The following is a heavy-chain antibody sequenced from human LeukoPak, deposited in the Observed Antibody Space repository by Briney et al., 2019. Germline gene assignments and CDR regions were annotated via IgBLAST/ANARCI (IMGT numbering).Heavy chain of an antibody. CDR1: GGAFSDYA. V-gene: IGHV1-69*04. J-gene: IGHJ4*02. D-gene: IGHD1-1*01. CDR2: IIPFVDIP. Sequence: ASVKVSCTASGGAFSDYAVTWVRQAPGQGLEWMGRIIPFVDIPYYAQKFQGRVTITADKSTSTVYMELSSLKSEDTAVYYCASALVGKQLHPSEWGQGTLVTVSS. CDR3: ASALVGKQLHPSE.